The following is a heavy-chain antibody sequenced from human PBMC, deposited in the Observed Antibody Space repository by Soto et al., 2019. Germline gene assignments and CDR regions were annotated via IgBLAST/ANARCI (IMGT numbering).Heavy chain of an antibody. V-gene: IGHV4-31*03. D-gene: IGHD4-4*01. J-gene: IGHJ4*02. CDR1: SGSISSGGYY. Sequence: TLSLTCTVSSGSISSGGYYWSWIRQHPGKGLEWIGYIYYSGSTYYNPSLKSRVTISVDTSKNQFSLKLSSVTAADTAVYYCARAGGLMTTIDYWGQGTLVTVSS. CDR3: ARAGGLMTTIDY. CDR2: IYYSGST.